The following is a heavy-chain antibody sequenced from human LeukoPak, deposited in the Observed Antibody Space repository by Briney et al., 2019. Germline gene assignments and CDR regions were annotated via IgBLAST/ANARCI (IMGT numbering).Heavy chain of an antibody. CDR2: IYSGGST. D-gene: IGHD3-22*01. Sequence: GGSLRLSCAASGCTFSDYYMSWLRQAPGKGLEWVSVIYSGGSTYYADSVKGRFTISRDNSKNTLYLQMNSLRAEDTAVYYCARDWHDSSGYYGGYFDYWGQGTLVTVSS. V-gene: IGHV3-66*01. CDR1: GCTFSDYY. J-gene: IGHJ4*02. CDR3: ARDWHDSSGYYGGYFDY.